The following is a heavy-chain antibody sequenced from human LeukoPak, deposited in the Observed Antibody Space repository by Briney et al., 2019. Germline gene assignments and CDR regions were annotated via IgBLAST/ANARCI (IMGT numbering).Heavy chain of an antibody. CDR1: GFTFSSYA. J-gene: IGHJ4*02. V-gene: IGHV3-64*01. D-gene: IGHD1-26*01. Sequence: PGGSLRLSCAASGFTFSSYAMHWVRQAPGKGLEYVSAISSNGGSTYYANSVKGRFTISRDNAKNSLYLQMNSLRAEDTAVYYCARTSGRYDYWGQGTLVTVSS. CDR3: ARTSGRYDY. CDR2: ISSNGGST.